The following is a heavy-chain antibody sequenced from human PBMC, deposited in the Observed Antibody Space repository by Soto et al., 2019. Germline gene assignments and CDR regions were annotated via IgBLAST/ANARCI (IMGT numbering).Heavy chain of an antibody. CDR3: ARYAQHGPDI. Sequence: EVQVVESGGGLVQPGGSLRLSCAASGFTFSDYYMDWVRQAPGKGLEWVGRIRNKRYSYTIQYAASVMGRFTISRDDSQNSLYLQMNSLKTEDTAVYYCARYAQHGPDIWGQGTVVTVSS. CDR1: GFTFSDYY. J-gene: IGHJ3*02. CDR2: IRNKRYSYTI. V-gene: IGHV3-72*01.